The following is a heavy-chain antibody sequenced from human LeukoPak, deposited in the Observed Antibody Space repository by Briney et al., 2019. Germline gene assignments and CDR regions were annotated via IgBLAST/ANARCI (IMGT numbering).Heavy chain of an antibody. J-gene: IGHJ4*02. D-gene: IGHD3-10*01. CDR3: TRVRSGNDFDY. CDR2: IRSIGYGGTT. CDR1: GFTFGDHA. V-gene: IGHV3-49*04. Sequence: PGRSLRLSCSASGFTFGDHAMSWVRQAPGKGLEWVGFIRSIGYGGTTEYAASVEGRFSLSRDDSKSFVYLQMSSLKADDTAVYYCTRVRSGNDFDYWGQGTLVTVSS.